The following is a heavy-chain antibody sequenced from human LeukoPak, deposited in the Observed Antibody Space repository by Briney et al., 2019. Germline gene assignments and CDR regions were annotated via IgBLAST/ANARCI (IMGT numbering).Heavy chain of an antibody. Sequence: ASVKVSCKASGYTFTNYDINWVRQATGQGLEWMGWMNPNSGNTGYAQKFQGRVNMTRNISISTAYMQLSGLRSEDTAVYYCVKNGRQLRYFQHWGQGTLVTVSS. D-gene: IGHD6-13*01. CDR3: VKNGRQLRYFQH. CDR1: GYTFTNYD. J-gene: IGHJ1*01. CDR2: MNPNSGNT. V-gene: IGHV1-8*01.